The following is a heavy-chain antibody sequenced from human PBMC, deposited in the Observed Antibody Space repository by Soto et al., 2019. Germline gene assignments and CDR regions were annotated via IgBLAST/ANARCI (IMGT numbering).Heavy chain of an antibody. D-gene: IGHD6-19*01. CDR2: IIPILGIA. V-gene: IGHV1-69*02. CDR1: GGTFSSYT. J-gene: IGHJ4*02. CDR3: ARTPAQVAGGY. Sequence: QVQLVQSGAEVKKPGSSVNVSCKASGGTFSSYTISWVRQAPGQGLEWMGRIIPILGIANYAQKFQGRVTITADKSTSTAYMALSSLRSEDTAVYYCARTPAQVAGGYWGQGTLVTVSS.